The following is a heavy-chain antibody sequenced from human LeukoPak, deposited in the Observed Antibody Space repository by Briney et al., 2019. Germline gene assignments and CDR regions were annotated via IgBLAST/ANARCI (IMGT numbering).Heavy chain of an antibody. V-gene: IGHV3-23*01. CDR1: GFTFGSYG. J-gene: IGHJ1*01. CDR2: ITPNADRT. D-gene: IGHD3-22*01. Sequence: GGSLRLSCAAYGFTFGSYGMSWVRQAPGKGLEWVSFITPNADRTSYADSVEGRFTISRDNPRNTLYMQMNSLRGEDTALYYCAIMHGYYDGSGYWVQWGQGTLVTVSS. CDR3: AIMHGYYDGSGYWVQ.